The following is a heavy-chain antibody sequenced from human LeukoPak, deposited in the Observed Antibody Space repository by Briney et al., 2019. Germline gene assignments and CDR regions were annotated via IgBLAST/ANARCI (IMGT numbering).Heavy chain of an antibody. Sequence: ASVKVSCKASGYTFTSYGISWVRQAPGQGLEWMGWISAYNGNTNYAQKLQGRVTMTTDTSTSTAYMELRSLRSDDTAVYYCAREGEMVLWFGESPPRANWFDPWGQGTLVTVSS. D-gene: IGHD3-10*01. V-gene: IGHV1-18*01. CDR1: GYTFTSYG. CDR2: ISAYNGNT. J-gene: IGHJ5*02. CDR3: AREGEMVLWFGESPPRANWFDP.